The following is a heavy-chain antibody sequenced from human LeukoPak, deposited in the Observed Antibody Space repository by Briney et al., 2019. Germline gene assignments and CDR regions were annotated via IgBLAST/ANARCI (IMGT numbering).Heavy chain of an antibody. CDR2: IAAGGGGI. CDR1: GFTFDSYA. CDR3: ARETEGSGYPFDY. J-gene: IGHJ4*02. D-gene: IGHD3-22*01. V-gene: IGHV3-23*01. Sequence: GGSLRLSCAASGFTFDSYAMTWVRQAPGKGLEWVSVIAAGGGGIQYADSVKGRFIISRDNSKNTMYLQMNNLRAEDTAVYYCARETEGSGYPFDYWGQGTLVTVSS.